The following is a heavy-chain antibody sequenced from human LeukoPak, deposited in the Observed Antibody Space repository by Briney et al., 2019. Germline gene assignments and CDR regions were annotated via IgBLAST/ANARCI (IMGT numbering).Heavy chain of an antibody. V-gene: IGHV3-49*03. Sequence: HPGGSLRLSCTVSGFTFRDYAMSWFRQAPGKGLEWVGCIRSKTYGGTTEYAASVEGRFTMSRDDSQSIAYLQMNSLKTEDTAVYYCARDGSATYDPVYDWGQGTQVTVSS. CDR3: ARDGSATYDPVYD. CDR1: GFTFRDYA. D-gene: IGHD5-12*01. J-gene: IGHJ4*02. CDR2: IRSKTYGGTT.